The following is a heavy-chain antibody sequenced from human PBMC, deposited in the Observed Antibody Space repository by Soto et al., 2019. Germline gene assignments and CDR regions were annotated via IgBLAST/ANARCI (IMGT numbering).Heavy chain of an antibody. CDR2: IFYTGST. CDR3: ARVKATWYRHYYFDY. CDR1: GGTIDSGDYF. D-gene: IGHD5-12*01. Sequence: PSETLSLTCSVSGGTIDSGDYFWSWIRQPPGKGLEWIGSIFYTGSTYYSPSLKSRASLSMDTFKNLFSRRLRSLTAADTAVYFCARVKATWYRHYYFDYWGQGTPGTVSS. J-gene: IGHJ4*02. V-gene: IGHV4-30-4*08.